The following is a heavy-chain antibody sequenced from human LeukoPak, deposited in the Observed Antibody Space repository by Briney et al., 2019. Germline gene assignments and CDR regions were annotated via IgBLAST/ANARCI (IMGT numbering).Heavy chain of an antibody. D-gene: IGHD2-2*01. CDR1: GGSFSGYY. Sequence: SETLSLTCAVYGGSFSGYYWSWIRQPAGKGLEWIGRIYTSGSTNYNPSLKSRVTISVDTSKNQFSLKLSSVTAADTAVYYCARASYCSSTSCYGPYYYYYMDVWGKGTTVTISS. CDR3: ARASYCSSTSCYGPYYYYYMDV. V-gene: IGHV4-59*10. CDR2: IYTSGST. J-gene: IGHJ6*03.